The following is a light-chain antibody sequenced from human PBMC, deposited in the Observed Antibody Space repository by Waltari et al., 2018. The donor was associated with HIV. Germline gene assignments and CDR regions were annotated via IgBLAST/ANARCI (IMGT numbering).Light chain of an antibody. J-gene: IGLJ2*01. CDR3: QAWDSSTEV. CDR2: QDD. Sequence: SDELTQPPSVSVSPGQTASITCSGDKLGDKYVCWYQQKPGQSPVVVIYQDDKRPSGIPERFSGSNFGNTATLTISGTQAMDEADYYCQAWDSSTEVFGGGTKLTV. CDR1: KLGDKY. V-gene: IGLV3-1*01.